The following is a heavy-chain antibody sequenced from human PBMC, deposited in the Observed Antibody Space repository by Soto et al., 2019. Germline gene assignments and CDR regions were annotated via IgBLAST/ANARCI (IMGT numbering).Heavy chain of an antibody. D-gene: IGHD4-4*01. CDR3: ASCPDYRNYQGDWFDH. J-gene: IGHJ5*02. V-gene: IGHV1-69*06. CDR2: VIPIFGTP. Sequence: SVKVSCKTSVGTFSSFGISWVRQAPGQGLDWMGGVIPIFGTPKYAQNFLGRVTITADKNTRTVYMELSSLRSEDTAVYYCASCPDYRNYQGDWFDHWGQGTLVTVSS. CDR1: VGTFSSFG.